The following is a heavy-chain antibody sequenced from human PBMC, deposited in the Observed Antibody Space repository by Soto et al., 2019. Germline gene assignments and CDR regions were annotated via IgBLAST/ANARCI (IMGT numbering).Heavy chain of an antibody. CDR2: IYPRDSDI. CDR3: ARQHPLDSRVWYD. J-gene: IGHJ4*02. CDR1: GDSFTGFW. V-gene: IGHV5-51*01. D-gene: IGHD6-19*01. Sequence: GESLKISCKVFGDSFTGFWIGWVRQMPGKGLEWVASIYPRDSDIRYNPSFQGQVTISADRSTTTAYLQWSSLKASDTAIYYCARQHPLDSRVWYDWGQGTLVTVSS.